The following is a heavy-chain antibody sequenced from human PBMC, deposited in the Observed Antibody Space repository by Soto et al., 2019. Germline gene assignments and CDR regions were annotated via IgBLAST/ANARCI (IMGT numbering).Heavy chain of an antibody. J-gene: IGHJ5*02. D-gene: IGHD2-2*02. V-gene: IGHV4-30-2*01. CDR2: IYHSGST. CDR1: GGSISSGGYS. CDR3: ARGNIVVVPAAIRGWFDP. Sequence: KSSETLSLTCAVSGGSISSGGYSWSWIRQPPGKGLEWIGYIYHSGSTYYNPSLKSRVTISVDRSKNQFSLKLSSVTAADTAVYYCARGNIVVVPAAIRGWFDPWGQGTLVTVSS.